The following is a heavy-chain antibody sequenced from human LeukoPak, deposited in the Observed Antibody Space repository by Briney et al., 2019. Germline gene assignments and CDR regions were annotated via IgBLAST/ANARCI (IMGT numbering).Heavy chain of an antibody. V-gene: IGHV4-38-2*02. CDR3: AREKLAAFDP. Sequence: SETLFLTCTVSGYSISSGYYWGWIRQPPGKGLEWIGSIYHSGSTYYNPSLKSRVTISVDTSKNQFSLKLSSVTAADTAVYYCAREKLAAFDPWGQGTLVTVSS. CDR2: IYHSGST. D-gene: IGHD6-13*01. J-gene: IGHJ5*02. CDR1: GYSISSGYY.